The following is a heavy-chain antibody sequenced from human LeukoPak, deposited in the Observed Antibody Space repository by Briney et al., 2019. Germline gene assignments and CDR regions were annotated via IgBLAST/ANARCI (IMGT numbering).Heavy chain of an antibody. J-gene: IGHJ3*02. CDR3: AKDRIAGHDTFDI. Sequence: QPGGSLRLSCAASGFTFSNYNMNWVRQAPGKGLEWLSYISSSSGTIYYADSVKGRFTISRDNAKNSLYLQMNSLRVEDTAVYYCAKDRIAGHDTFDIWGQGTVVTVSS. V-gene: IGHV3-48*01. CDR1: GFTFSNYN. CDR2: ISSSSGTI. D-gene: IGHD6-13*01.